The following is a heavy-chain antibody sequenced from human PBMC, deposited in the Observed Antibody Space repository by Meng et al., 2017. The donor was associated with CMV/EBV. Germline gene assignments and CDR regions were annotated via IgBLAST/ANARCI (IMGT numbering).Heavy chain of an antibody. J-gene: IGHJ4*02. D-gene: IGHD3-22*01. CDR3: TTGRASGYYYVDLLH. V-gene: IGHV3-15*01. CDR2: IKSKTDGGTT. Sequence: GESLKISCAASGFTFSSAWMSWVRQAPGKGLEWVGRIKSKTDGGTTDYAAPVKGRFTISRDDSKNTLYLQMNSLKTEDTAVYYCTTGRASGYYYVDLLHWGQGTLVTV. CDR1: GFTFSSAW.